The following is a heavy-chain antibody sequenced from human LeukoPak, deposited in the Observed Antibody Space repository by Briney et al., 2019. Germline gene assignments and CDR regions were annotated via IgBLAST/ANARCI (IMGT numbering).Heavy chain of an antibody. J-gene: IGHJ6*02. CDR1: GFTFSNFA. CDR3: ARHTRFVNLVSPMDV. D-gene: IGHD3-10*01. V-gene: IGHV3-23*01. CDR2: ITCHSRYT. Sequence: PGGPLRLSCSTSGFTFSNFAMSWVRQAPGKGLEWVSSITCHSRYTYVVDPLKRLTSISRDNDKNTVYLETHSVRPEDTAVYYCARHTRFVNLVSPMDVWGQGTTVTVA.